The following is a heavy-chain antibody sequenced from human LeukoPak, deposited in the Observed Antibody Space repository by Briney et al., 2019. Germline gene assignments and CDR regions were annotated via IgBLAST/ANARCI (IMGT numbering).Heavy chain of an antibody. CDR2: IYYSGST. CDR1: GGSISSYY. V-gene: IGHV4-59*01. D-gene: IGHD5-18*01. Sequence: PSETLSLTCTVSGGSISSYYWSWIRQPPGKGLEWIGYIYYSGSTNYNPSLKSRVTISVDTSKNQFSLKLSSVTAADTAAYYCARLRGYSYGREYFQHWGQGTLVAVSS. CDR3: ARLRGYSYGREYFQH. J-gene: IGHJ1*01.